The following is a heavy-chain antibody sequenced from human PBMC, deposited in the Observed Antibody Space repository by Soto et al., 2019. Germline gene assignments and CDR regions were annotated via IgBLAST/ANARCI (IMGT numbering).Heavy chain of an antibody. Sequence: SETLSLTCTVSGGSISSYYWSWIRQPPGKGLEWIGYIYYSGSTNYNPSLKSRVTISVDTSKNQFSLKLSSVTAADTAVYYCARVRDYVWGSYRLGSGMDVWGQGTTVTVSS. CDR1: GGSISSYY. CDR3: ARVRDYVWGSYRLGSGMDV. V-gene: IGHV4-59*01. D-gene: IGHD3-16*02. CDR2: IYYSGST. J-gene: IGHJ6*02.